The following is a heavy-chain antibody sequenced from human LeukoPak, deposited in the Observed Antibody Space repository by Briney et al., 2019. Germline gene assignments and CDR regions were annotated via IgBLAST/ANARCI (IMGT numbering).Heavy chain of an antibody. J-gene: IGHJ5*02. CDR3: ARVTKLGRARVFWFDP. V-gene: IGHV1-8*01. D-gene: IGHD7-27*01. CDR2: MNPNSGMT. CDR1: GYTFTSYD. Sequence: ASVKVSCKASGYTFTSYDINWVGQATGQGLEGMGWMNPNSGMTGYAHKFQGRVTMTQNTSISPAYMEPGSLRSEHTAVYYCARVTKLGRARVFWFDPWVQGTLVTVSS.